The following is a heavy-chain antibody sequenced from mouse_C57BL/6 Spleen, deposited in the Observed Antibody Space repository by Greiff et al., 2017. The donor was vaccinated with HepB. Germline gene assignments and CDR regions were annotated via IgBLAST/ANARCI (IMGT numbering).Heavy chain of an antibody. V-gene: IGHV1-64*01. D-gene: IGHD1-2*01. J-gene: IGHJ2*01. CDR3: APITAGSRGGFDY. CDR1: GYTFTSYW. CDR2: IHPNSGST. Sequence: QVQLQQPGAELVKPGASVKLSCKASGYTFTSYWMHWVKQRPGQGLEWIGMIHPNSGSTNYNEKFKSKATLTVDKSSSTAYMQLSSLTSEDSAVYYCAPITAGSRGGFDYWGQGTTLTVSS.